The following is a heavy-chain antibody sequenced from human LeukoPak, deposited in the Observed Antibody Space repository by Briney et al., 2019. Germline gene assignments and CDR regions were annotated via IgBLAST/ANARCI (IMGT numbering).Heavy chain of an antibody. Sequence: PGGSLRLSCAASGFTFDDYAMHWVRQAPGKGLEWVSGISWNSGSIGYADSVKGRLTISRDNAKNSLYLQMNSLRAEDMALYYCAKGTGGYSSGGYFDYWGQGTLVTVSS. J-gene: IGHJ4*02. D-gene: IGHD6-19*01. V-gene: IGHV3-9*03. CDR1: GFTFDDYA. CDR2: ISWNSGSI. CDR3: AKGTGGYSSGGYFDY.